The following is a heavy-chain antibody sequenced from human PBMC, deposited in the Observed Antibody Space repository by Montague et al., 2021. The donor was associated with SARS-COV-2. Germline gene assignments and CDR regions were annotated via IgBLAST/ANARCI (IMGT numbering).Heavy chain of an antibody. CDR2: INHGGST. V-gene: IGHV4-34*01. D-gene: IGHD3-10*01. CDR3: ARLRDGVVPSPILGVGPYYSYYYMDV. J-gene: IGHJ6*03. Sequence: SETLSLTCAVHGTSFSGYYWNWIRQPPGKGLEWIGEINHGGSTKYSPSLKSRLTISADTSKNPFSLKLTSVAAADTAVYYCARLRDGVVPSPILGVGPYYSYYYMDVWGRGTTVTVSS. CDR1: GTSFSGYY.